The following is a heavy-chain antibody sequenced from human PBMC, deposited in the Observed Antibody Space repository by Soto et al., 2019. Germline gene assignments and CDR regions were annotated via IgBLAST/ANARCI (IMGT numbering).Heavy chain of an antibody. CDR2: IYYSGST. CDR3: ARAGGKGYSYGPGAFDI. J-gene: IGHJ3*02. CDR1: GGSISSYY. D-gene: IGHD5-18*01. Sequence: QVQLQESGPGLVKPSETLSLTCTVSGGSISSYYWSWIRQPPGKGLEWIGYIYYSGSTNYNPSLKSRVTISVDTSKNQFSLKLSSVTAADTAVYYCARAGGKGYSYGPGAFDIWGQGTMVTVSS. V-gene: IGHV4-59*01.